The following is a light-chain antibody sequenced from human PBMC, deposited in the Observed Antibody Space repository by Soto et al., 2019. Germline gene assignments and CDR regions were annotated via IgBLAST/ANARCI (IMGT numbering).Light chain of an antibody. V-gene: IGKV3-20*01. CDR3: QQYGVSDLT. Sequence: EIVLTQSPGTVSLSPGERATLSCRASQSVSSSYLAWYQQKPGQAPRLLIYDASSRATGIPDRFSGSGSGTDFTLTISRLEPEDFAVYYCQQYGVSDLTFGGGTKVEIK. CDR2: DAS. J-gene: IGKJ4*01. CDR1: QSVSSSY.